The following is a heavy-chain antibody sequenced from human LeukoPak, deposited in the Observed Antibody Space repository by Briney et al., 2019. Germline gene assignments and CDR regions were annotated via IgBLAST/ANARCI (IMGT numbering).Heavy chain of an antibody. J-gene: IGHJ3*02. CDR2: IYYSGNT. Sequence: SETLSLTCTVSGGSISSSSHYWGWIRQPPGKGLEWIGSIYYSGNTHYNPSLKSRVTISVDTSKNQFSLKLSSVTAADTAVYYCARSLRRRQWLVRVGAFDIWGQGTMVTVSS. CDR1: GGSISSSSHY. CDR3: ARSLRRRQWLVRVGAFDI. V-gene: IGHV4-39*07. D-gene: IGHD6-19*01.